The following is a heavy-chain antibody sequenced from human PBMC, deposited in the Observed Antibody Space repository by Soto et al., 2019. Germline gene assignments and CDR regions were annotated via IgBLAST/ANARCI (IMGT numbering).Heavy chain of an antibody. CDR2: INHSGST. CDR3: ARGGALRPNGHVPLAF. CDR1: GGSFSGYY. Sequence: SETLSLTCAVYGGSFSGYYWSWIRQPPGKGLEWIGEINHSGSTNYNPSLKSRVTISVDTSKNQFSLKLSSVTAADTAVYYCARGGALRPNGHVPLAFWGQGTLVTVCS. V-gene: IGHV4-34*01. J-gene: IGHJ4*02. D-gene: IGHD1-26*01.